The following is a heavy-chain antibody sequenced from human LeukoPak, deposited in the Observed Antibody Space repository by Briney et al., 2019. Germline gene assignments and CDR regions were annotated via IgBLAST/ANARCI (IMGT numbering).Heavy chain of an antibody. D-gene: IGHD4-17*01. CDR2: IYYSGST. CDR1: GGSISSYY. V-gene: IGHV4-59*08. CDR3: ARQDGDYGVVY. J-gene: IGHJ4*02. Sequence: SETLSLTCTVSGGSISSYYWSWIWQPPGKGLEWIGYIYYSGSTNYNPSLKSRVTISVDTSKNQFSLKLSSVTAADTAVYYCARQDGDYGVVYWGQGTLVTVSS.